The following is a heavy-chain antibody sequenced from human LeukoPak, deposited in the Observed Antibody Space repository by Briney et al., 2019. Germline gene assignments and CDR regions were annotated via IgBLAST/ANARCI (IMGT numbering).Heavy chain of an antibody. Sequence: GGSLRLSCAASGFTFSDYYMSWIRQAPGKGLEWVSYISSSGSTIYYADSVKGRFTISRDNAKNSLYLQMNSLRAEDTAVYYCGRDRKRWEHRKYFDYWGQGTLVTVSS. J-gene: IGHJ4*02. CDR2: ISSSGSTI. D-gene: IGHD1-26*01. V-gene: IGHV3-11*01. CDR1: GFTFSDYY. CDR3: GRDRKRWEHRKYFDY.